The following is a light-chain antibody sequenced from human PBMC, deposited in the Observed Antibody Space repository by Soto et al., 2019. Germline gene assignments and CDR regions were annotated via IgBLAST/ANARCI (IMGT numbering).Light chain of an antibody. V-gene: IGKV1-16*02. Sequence: DIQMTQSPSSLSASVGDTVTITCRPSQDIKNYLAWFQQKPGQAPKSLIFAASSLQSGAPSKFIGSGSGTDFTLTIISLQAEDVATYFCQQYHSYPLSFGGGTKVDIK. CDR3: QQYHSYPLS. CDR1: QDIKNY. J-gene: IGKJ4*01. CDR2: AAS.